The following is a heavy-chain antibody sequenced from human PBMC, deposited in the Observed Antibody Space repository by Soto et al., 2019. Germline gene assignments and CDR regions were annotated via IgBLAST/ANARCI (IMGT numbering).Heavy chain of an antibody. D-gene: IGHD2-2*01. V-gene: IGHV3-23*01. CDR3: AKAPIVVVPAAIGGGGY. Sequence: GGSLRLSCAASGFTFSSYAMSWVRQAPGKGLEWVSAISGSGGSTYYADSVKGRFTISRDNSKNTLYLQMNSLRAEDTAVYYCAKAPIVVVPAAIGGGGYWGQGTLVTVSS. CDR2: ISGSGGST. CDR1: GFTFSSYA. J-gene: IGHJ4*02.